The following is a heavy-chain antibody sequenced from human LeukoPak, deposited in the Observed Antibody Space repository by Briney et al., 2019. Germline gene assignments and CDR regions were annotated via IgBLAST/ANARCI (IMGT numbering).Heavy chain of an antibody. D-gene: IGHD6-13*01. V-gene: IGHV3-48*04. CDR1: GFTFSSYS. Sequence: PGGSLRLSCAASGFTFSSYSMNWARQAPGKGLEWVSYISYSSSTIYYADSVKGRFTISRDNAKNSLFLQMNSLRAEDTAVYYCARDIAAAGFFDYWGQGTLVTVSS. CDR2: ISYSSSTI. J-gene: IGHJ4*02. CDR3: ARDIAAAGFFDY.